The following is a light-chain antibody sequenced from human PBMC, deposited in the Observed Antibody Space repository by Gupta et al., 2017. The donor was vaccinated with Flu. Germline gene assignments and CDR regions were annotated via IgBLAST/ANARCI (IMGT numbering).Light chain of an antibody. Sequence: ERATLSCRASQIVSNSYLAWYQQKFGQAPRLLIYDASSRAAGISDRFSGSGSGTDFTLTISRLEPDDFAVYYCQQYGTSPGTFGQGTKVEIK. J-gene: IGKJ1*01. CDR2: DAS. CDR3: QQYGTSPGT. V-gene: IGKV3-20*01. CDR1: QIVSNSY.